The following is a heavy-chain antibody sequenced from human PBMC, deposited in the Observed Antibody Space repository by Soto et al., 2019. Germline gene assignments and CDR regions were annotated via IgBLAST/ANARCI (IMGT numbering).Heavy chain of an antibody. CDR2: INHSGST. D-gene: IGHD3-10*01. Sequence: QVQLQQWGAGLLKPSETLSLTCAVYGGSFSGYYWSWIRQPPGKGLEWIGEINHSGSTNYNPSLKGRVTISVDTSKNQFSLKLSSVTAADTAVYYCARITSGSYGMDVWGQGTTVTVSS. CDR1: GGSFSGYY. V-gene: IGHV4-34*01. J-gene: IGHJ6*02. CDR3: ARITSGSYGMDV.